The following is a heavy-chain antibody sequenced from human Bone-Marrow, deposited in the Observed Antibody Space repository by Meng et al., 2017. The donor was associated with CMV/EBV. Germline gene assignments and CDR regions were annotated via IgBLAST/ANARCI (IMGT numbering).Heavy chain of an antibody. J-gene: IGHJ4*02. D-gene: IGHD3-10*01. CDR1: GFTFSSYS. V-gene: IGHV3-21*01. CDR2: ISSSSSYI. CDR3: ATPPGLGY. Sequence: GESLKISCAASGFTFSSYSMNWVRQAPGKGLEWVSSISSSSSYIYYADSLKGRFTISRDNAKNSLYLQMNSLRAEDTAVYYCATPPGLGYWGQGTLVTGSS.